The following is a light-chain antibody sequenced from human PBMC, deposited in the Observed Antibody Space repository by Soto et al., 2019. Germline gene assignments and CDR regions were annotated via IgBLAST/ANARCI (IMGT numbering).Light chain of an antibody. V-gene: IGKV3-15*01. CDR3: QQYNNWPPIT. CDR1: QSVSSSN. CDR2: DAS. Sequence: EIVLTQSPVTLSLSPGERATLSCRAIQSVSSSNLAWYQQKPGQAPRLLIYDASTRATGIPARFSGSGSGTEFTLTISSLQSEDFAVYYCQQYNNWPPITFGQGTRLEIK. J-gene: IGKJ5*01.